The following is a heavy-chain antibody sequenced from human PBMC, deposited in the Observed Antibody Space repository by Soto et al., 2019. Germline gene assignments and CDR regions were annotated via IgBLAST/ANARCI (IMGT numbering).Heavy chain of an antibody. CDR1: GFTFSSYG. CDR3: AKSIPLAHYYGSGSPRYYYGMDV. CDR2: ISYDGSNK. J-gene: IGHJ6*02. V-gene: IGHV3-30*18. D-gene: IGHD3-10*01. Sequence: QVQLVESGGGVVQPGRSLRLSCAASGFTFSSYGMHWVRQAPGKGLEWVAVISYDGSNKYYADSVKGRFTISRDNSKNKLYLKMSSLRAEDTAVYYCAKSIPLAHYYGSGSPRYYYGMDVWGQGTTVTVS.